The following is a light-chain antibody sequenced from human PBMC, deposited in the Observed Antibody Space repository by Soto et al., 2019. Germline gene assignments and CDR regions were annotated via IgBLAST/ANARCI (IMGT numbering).Light chain of an antibody. CDR1: QSVSSN. Sequence: EIVMTPSPATLSVSPGERATLSCRASQSVSSNLAWYQQKPGQAPRLLIYGASTRATGIPARFSGSGSGTEFTLTISRLQSEDFAVYDCQQYNNWPPLTVGGGTNVEI. V-gene: IGKV3-15*01. CDR2: GAS. J-gene: IGKJ4*01. CDR3: QQYNNWPPLT.